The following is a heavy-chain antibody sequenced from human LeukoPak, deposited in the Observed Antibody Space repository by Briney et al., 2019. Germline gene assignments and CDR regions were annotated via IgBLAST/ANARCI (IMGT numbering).Heavy chain of an antibody. J-gene: IGHJ4*02. CDR3: ARVLPNHGDSGYFDY. D-gene: IGHD6-13*01. CDR2: IYYSGST. V-gene: IGHV4-59*01. Sequence: PSETLSLTCTVSGGSISSYYWSWIRQPPGKGLEWIGYIYYSGSTNYNPSLKSRVTISVDTSKNQFSLKLSSVTAADTAVYYCARVLPNHGDSGYFDYWGQGTLVTVSS. CDR1: GGSISSYY.